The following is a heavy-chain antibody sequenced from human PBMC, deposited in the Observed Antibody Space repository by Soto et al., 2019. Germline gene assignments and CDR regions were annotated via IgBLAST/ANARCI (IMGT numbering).Heavy chain of an antibody. V-gene: IGHV3-30-3*01. Sequence: QVQLVESGGGVVQPGRSLRLSCAASGFTFSSYAMHWVRQAPGKGLEWVAVISYDGSNKYYADSVKGRFTISRDNSKKTLYLQMNSLRAEDTAVYYCARDRMDVWGQGTTVTVSS. CDR3: ARDRMDV. CDR1: GFTFSSYA. CDR2: ISYDGSNK. J-gene: IGHJ6*02.